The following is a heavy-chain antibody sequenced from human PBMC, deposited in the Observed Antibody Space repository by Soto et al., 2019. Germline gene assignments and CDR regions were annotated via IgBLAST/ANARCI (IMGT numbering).Heavy chain of an antibody. J-gene: IGHJ6*02. D-gene: IGHD3-3*01. Sequence: PGESLKISCKGSGYSFTSYWISWVRQMPGKGLEWMGRIDPSDSYTNYSPSFQGHVTISADKSISTAYLQWSSLKASDTAMYYCAILSYRLLSYYGMDVWGQGTTVTVSS. V-gene: IGHV5-10-1*01. CDR2: IDPSDSYT. CDR1: GYSFTSYW. CDR3: AILSYRLLSYYGMDV.